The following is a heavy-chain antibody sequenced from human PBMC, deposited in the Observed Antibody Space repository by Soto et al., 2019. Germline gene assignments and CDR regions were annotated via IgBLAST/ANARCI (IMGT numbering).Heavy chain of an antibody. CDR3: ASPLFSGSYFTDY. D-gene: IGHD1-26*01. Sequence: QVQLQQWGAGLLKPSETLSLTCVVYGGSFSGYYWSWIRQPPGKGLEWIGEIDHSGTTNYNPSLKSRVTISVDTSKNQSSLKLSSVTAADTAVYYCASPLFSGSYFTDYWGQGTLVTVSS. CDR1: GGSFSGYY. J-gene: IGHJ4*02. V-gene: IGHV4-34*01. CDR2: IDHSGTT.